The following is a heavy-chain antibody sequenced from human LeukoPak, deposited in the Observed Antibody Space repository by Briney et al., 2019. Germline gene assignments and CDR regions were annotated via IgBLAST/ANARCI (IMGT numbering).Heavy chain of an antibody. J-gene: IGHJ3*02. Sequence: SETLSLTCTVSTGSSDRYYWTWIRQPPGKGLEWMGYVYYDGTTYYSPSLKSRVGISLDTSKSQFSLRLRSVTAADTAIYYCTRASWGYAFGIWGQGTTVTVSS. V-gene: IGHV4-59*01. CDR3: TRASWGYAFGI. CDR2: VYYDGTT. D-gene: IGHD7-27*01. CDR1: TGSSDRYY.